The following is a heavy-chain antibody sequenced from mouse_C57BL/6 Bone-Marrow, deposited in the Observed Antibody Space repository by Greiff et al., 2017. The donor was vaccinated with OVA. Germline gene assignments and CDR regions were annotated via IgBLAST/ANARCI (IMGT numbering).Heavy chain of an antibody. J-gene: IGHJ2*01. D-gene: IGHD1-2*01. CDR3: ARGILLRPYYFDY. V-gene: IGHV1-7*01. CDR2: INPSSGYT. Sequence: VQLQESGAELAKPGASVKLSCKASGYTFTSYWMHWVKQRPGQGLEWIGYINPSSGYTKYNQKFKDKATLTADKSSSTAYMQLSSLTYEDSAVYYCARGILLRPYYFDYWGQGTTLTVSS. CDR1: GYTFTSYW.